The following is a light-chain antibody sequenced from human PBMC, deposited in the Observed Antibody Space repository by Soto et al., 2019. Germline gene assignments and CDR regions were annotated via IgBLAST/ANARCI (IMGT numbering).Light chain of an antibody. J-gene: IGLJ1*01. Sequence: QSALTQPPSASGSPGQSVTISCTGTKSDIGVYDFVSWYQQHPGKAPRLIIYEVVQRPSGVPDRFSGSKSGNTASLTVSGLQAADEADYFCTSYAGSNTYVFGSGTKVTVL. CDR1: KSDIGVYDF. V-gene: IGLV2-8*01. CDR2: EVV. CDR3: TSYAGSNTYV.